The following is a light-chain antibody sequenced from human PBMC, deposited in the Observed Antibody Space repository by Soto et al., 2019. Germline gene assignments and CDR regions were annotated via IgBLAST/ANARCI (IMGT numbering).Light chain of an antibody. Sequence: QSVLTQPASVSDSPGQSITISCTGTSSDVGAYNFVSWYQQHPGKPPKLIIYDVANRPSGVSNRFSGSKSGSTASLIVSRLQTADEADYYCVSYTASNTYVFGTGTKVTVL. CDR1: SSDVGAYNF. J-gene: IGLJ1*01. CDR2: DVA. V-gene: IGLV2-14*03. CDR3: VSYTASNTYV.